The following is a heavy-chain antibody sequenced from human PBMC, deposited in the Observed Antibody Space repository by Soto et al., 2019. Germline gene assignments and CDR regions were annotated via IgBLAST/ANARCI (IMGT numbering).Heavy chain of an antibody. V-gene: IGHV5-51*01. J-gene: IGHJ6*02. CDR3: ARRGRDSSGDFYYKGMDI. CDR1: GYTFSSYW. D-gene: IGHD6-25*01. CDR2: IYPGDSDT. Sequence: HGESLKISCKGSGYTFSSYWIGWVRQMPGKGLEWMGIIYPGDSDTRYSPSFQGQVTISADKYIRTAYLQWSSLKASDTATYYCARRGRDSSGDFYYKGMDIWGQGTTVTVSS.